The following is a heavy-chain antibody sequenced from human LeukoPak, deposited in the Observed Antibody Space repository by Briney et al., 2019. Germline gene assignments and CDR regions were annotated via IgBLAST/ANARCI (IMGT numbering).Heavy chain of an antibody. CDR1: GFTFSDSS. J-gene: IGHJ4*02. Sequence: GGSLRLSCAASGFTFSDSSMHWVRQAPGKGLEWVGRIRSKTKNYATTYAASVKGRFTISRDDSQNTAYLQMNGLRAEDTAVYYCAKETKLETLDYWGQGTLVTVSS. CDR3: AKETKLETLDY. CDR2: IRSKTKNYAT. D-gene: IGHD1-1*01. V-gene: IGHV3-73*01.